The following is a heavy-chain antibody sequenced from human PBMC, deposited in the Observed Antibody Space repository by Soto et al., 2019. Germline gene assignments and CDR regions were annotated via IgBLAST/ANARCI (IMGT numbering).Heavy chain of an antibody. Sequence: KSSETLSLTCTVSGGSISSSSYYWGWIRQPPGKGLEWIGSIYYSGSTYYNPSLKSRVTISVDTSKNQFSLKLSSVTAADTAVYYCAKQTRGTVVTRGYYYGMDVWGQGTTVTVSS. D-gene: IGHD2-21*02. CDR2: IYYSGST. CDR1: GGSISSSSYY. V-gene: IGHV4-39*01. J-gene: IGHJ6*02. CDR3: AKQTRGTVVTRGYYYGMDV.